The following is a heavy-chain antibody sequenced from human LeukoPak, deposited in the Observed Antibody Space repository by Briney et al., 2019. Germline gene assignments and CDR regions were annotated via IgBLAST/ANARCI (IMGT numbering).Heavy chain of an antibody. CDR2: IIPIFGAA. D-gene: IGHD1-26*01. CDR1: GGTFSSYA. V-gene: IGHV1-69*13. J-gene: IGHJ4*02. Sequence: AASVKVSCKASGGTFSSYAISWVRQAPGQGLEWMGGIIPIFGAANYAQKFQGRVTITADESTSTACMEPSSLRSEDTAVYYCARSIVGATGWIDYWGQGTLVTVSS. CDR3: ARSIVGATGWIDY.